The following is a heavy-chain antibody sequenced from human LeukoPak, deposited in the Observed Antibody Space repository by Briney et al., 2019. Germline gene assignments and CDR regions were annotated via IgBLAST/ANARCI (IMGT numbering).Heavy chain of an antibody. Sequence: PSETLSLTCTVSGGSISSYYWSWIRQPPGKGLEGIGYIYTSGSTNYNPSLKSRVTIPVDTSKNQFSMTLSSVTAADTAVYYCARLLINWGGNFDYWGQGTLVTVSS. CDR1: GGSISSYY. CDR2: IYTSGST. D-gene: IGHD7-27*01. V-gene: IGHV4-4*09. J-gene: IGHJ4*02. CDR3: ARLLINWGGNFDY.